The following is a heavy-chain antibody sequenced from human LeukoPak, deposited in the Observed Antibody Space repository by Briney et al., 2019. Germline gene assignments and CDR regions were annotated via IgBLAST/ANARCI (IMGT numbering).Heavy chain of an antibody. D-gene: IGHD3-16*01. CDR1: GFTFDDYA. Sequence: QPGRSLRLSCAASGFTFDDYAMHWVRQAPGKGLEWVSGISWNSGSIGYADSVEGRFTISRDNAKNSLYLQMNSLRAGDMALYYCAKSSLSAYYGGDYFDYWGQGSLVTVSS. CDR3: AKSSLSAYYGGDYFDY. V-gene: IGHV3-9*03. J-gene: IGHJ4*02. CDR2: ISWNSGSI.